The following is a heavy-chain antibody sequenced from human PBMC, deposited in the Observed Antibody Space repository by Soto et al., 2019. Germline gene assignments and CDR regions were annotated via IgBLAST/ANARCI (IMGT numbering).Heavy chain of an antibody. Sequence: PEGALRLSCAASGFSFSYYYMSWIRQAPGKGLEWVSYIRSSDNTRYYADSVKGRFTISRDNAKNSLYLQMNSLRAEDTDVYYCARGNYAISAYYFFEYWGQGTLVTVSS. CDR3: ARGNYAISAYYFFEY. CDR1: GFSFSYYY. D-gene: IGHD3-22*01. V-gene: IGHV3-11*01. J-gene: IGHJ4*02. CDR2: IRSSDNTR.